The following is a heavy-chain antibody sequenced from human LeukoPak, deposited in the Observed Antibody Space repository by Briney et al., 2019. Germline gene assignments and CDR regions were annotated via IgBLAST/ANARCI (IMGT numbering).Heavy chain of an antibody. CDR1: GFIFSHHG. V-gene: IGHV3-23*01. Sequence: GGTLRLSCATSGFIFSHHGMNWVRQAPGKGLEWVSGIRSDAVTTYYADSVKGRFIISRDNSKNTVYLQMNSLSAEDAAVYYCVKDDGWVQYANWGQGTLVTVSS. J-gene: IGHJ4*02. CDR3: VKDDGWVQYAN. CDR2: IRSDAVTT. D-gene: IGHD5-24*01.